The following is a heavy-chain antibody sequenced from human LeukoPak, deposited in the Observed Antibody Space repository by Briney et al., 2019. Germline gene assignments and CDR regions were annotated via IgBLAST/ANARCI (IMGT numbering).Heavy chain of an antibody. CDR1: GINFSNAW. V-gene: IGHV3-15*01. CDR3: STGGGVLRFL. J-gene: IGHJ4*02. Sequence: EGSLRLSCAASGINFSNAWLTWVRQAPGKGLEWVGRIKSKKDGEITDYAAPVKGRFTISRDDSKDTLYLEMISLKTEDTAVYYCSTGGGVLRFLGGQGTLVTVSS. CDR2: IKSKKDGEIT. D-gene: IGHD3-3*01.